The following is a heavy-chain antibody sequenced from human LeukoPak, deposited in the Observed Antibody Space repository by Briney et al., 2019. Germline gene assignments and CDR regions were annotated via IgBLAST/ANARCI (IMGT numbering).Heavy chain of an antibody. D-gene: IGHD5-12*01. Sequence: PGGSLRLSCAASRFTLSNYAMSWVRQAPGKGLEWDSAFSAGDGSTYYADSVKGRFTISRDSSKNSLYLQMNSLRAEDSAIYYCAKDVEATISSGGYYFDYWGQGTLVTVSS. CDR1: RFTLSNYA. J-gene: IGHJ4*02. CDR3: AKDVEATISSGGYYFDY. CDR2: FSAGDGST. V-gene: IGHV3-23*01.